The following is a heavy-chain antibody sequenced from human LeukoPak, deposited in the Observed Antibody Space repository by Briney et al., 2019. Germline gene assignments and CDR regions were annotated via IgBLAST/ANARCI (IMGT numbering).Heavy chain of an antibody. D-gene: IGHD2-15*01. J-gene: IGHJ4*02. CDR2: INPNTGGT. CDR3: ATGGYCSGGSCYSGCDY. Sequence: ASVKVSCKASGYTFTGYYMHWVRQAPGQGLEWMGRINPNTGGTSYAEKLQGRVTMTRDTPITTAYMELSRLRSDDTAVYYCATGGYCSGGSCYSGCDYWGQGTPVTVSS. V-gene: IGHV1-2*06. CDR1: GYTFTGYY.